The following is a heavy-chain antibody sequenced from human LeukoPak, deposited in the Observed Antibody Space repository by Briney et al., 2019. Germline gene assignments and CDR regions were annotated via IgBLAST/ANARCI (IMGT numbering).Heavy chain of an antibody. J-gene: IGHJ4*02. CDR1: GGSISSHY. CDR2: IYYSGST. CDR3: ARSIAVAGFDY. V-gene: IGHV4-59*11. Sequence: KPSETLSLTCTVSGGSISSHYWSWIRQPPGKGLEWIEYIYYSGSTNYNPSLKSRVTISVDTSKNQFSLKLSSVTAADTAVYYCARSIAVAGFDYWGQGTLVTVSS. D-gene: IGHD6-19*01.